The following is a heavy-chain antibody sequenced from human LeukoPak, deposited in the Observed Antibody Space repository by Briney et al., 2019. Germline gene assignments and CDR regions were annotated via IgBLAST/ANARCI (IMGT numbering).Heavy chain of an antibody. Sequence: GGSRRLSCGASGLTFRSYEVNWVRQSPGKGLEWVSYISSGGSAIYYADSVKGRFTISRDNAKNSLYLQMNSLRAEDTAVYYCARNDYSSSSYFYWGRGTLVTVSS. D-gene: IGHD6-6*01. CDR1: GLTFRSYE. J-gene: IGHJ4*02. V-gene: IGHV3-48*03. CDR2: ISSGGSAI. CDR3: ARNDYSSSSYFY.